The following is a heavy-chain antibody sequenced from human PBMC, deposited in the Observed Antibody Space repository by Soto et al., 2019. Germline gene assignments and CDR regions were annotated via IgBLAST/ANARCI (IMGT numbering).Heavy chain of an antibody. CDR3: ANRKGDLELLTTPVTPFWGPFHI. V-gene: IGHV3-9*01. Sequence: EVQLVESGGGLVQPGRSLRLSCAASGFTFDDYAMHWVRQAPGKGPEWVSGIPWNSGSRGYAESVKGRFTISRDNAKNPLDLQMNSLRTEDTALYYCANRKGDLELLTTPVTPFWGPFHIWGQGTMVTVSS. J-gene: IGHJ3*02. D-gene: IGHD4-17*01. CDR1: GFTFDDYA. CDR2: IPWNSGSR.